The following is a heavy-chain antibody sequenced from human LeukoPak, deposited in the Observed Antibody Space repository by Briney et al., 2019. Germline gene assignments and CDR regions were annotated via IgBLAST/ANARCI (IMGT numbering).Heavy chain of an antibody. J-gene: IGHJ4*02. CDR2: INSDGSST. CDR1: GFTFSSYW. V-gene: IGHV3-74*01. Sequence: PGGSLRLSCAASGFTFSSYWMRWVRQAPGKGPVWVSRINSDGSSTSYADSVKGRFTISRDNAKNTLYLQMNSLRAEDTAVYYCARDYYGLFDYWGQGTLVTVSS. D-gene: IGHD3-10*01. CDR3: ARDYYGLFDY.